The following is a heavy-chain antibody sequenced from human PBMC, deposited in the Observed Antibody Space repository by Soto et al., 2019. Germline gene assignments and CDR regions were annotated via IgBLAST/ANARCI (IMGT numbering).Heavy chain of an antibody. CDR3: ANVGEYCCCYYMDV. D-gene: IGHD2-15*01. J-gene: IGHJ6*03. Sequence: SETLSLTCTVSGGSISSSSYYWGWIRQPPGKGLEWIGSIYYSGSTYYNPSLKSRVTISVDTSKNQFSLKLSSVTAADTAVYYCANVGEYCCCYYMDVWGKGTTVTVSS. CDR1: GGSISSSSYY. CDR2: IYYSGST. V-gene: IGHV4-39*01.